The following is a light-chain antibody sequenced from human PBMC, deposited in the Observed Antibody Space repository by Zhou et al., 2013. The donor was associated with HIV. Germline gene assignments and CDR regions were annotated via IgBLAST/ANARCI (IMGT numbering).Light chain of an antibody. CDR1: QGIGND. J-gene: IGKJ2*01. V-gene: IGKV1-17*01. CDR3: LQHNTYPYT. Sequence: DIQLTQSPSFLSASVGDRVTITCRASQGIGNDQGWYQQKPGEAPKRLIFAASRLQSGVPSRFSGSGYGTEFTLTISGLQPEDFATYYCLQHNTYPYTFGQGYQAGHQT. CDR2: AAS.